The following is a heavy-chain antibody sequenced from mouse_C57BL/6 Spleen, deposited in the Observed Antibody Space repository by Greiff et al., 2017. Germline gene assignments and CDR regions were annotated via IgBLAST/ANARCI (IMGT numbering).Heavy chain of an antibody. Sequence: QVQLQQSGAELARPGASVKMSCKASGYTFTSYTMHWVKQRPGQGLEWIGYINPSSGYTKYNQKFKDKATLTADKSSSTAYMQLSSLTSEDSAVYYGARENYDYDEYFDVWGTGTTVTVSS. CDR2: INPSSGYT. V-gene: IGHV1-4*01. D-gene: IGHD2-4*01. CDR3: ARENYDYDEYFDV. J-gene: IGHJ1*03. CDR1: GYTFTSYT.